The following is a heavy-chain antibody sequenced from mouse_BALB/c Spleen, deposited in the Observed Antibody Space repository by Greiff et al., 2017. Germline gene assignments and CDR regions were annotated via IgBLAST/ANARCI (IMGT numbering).Heavy chain of an antibody. Sequence: VKLQQPGAELVKPGASVKLSCKASGYTFTSYWMHWVKQRPGQGLEWIGEIDPSDSYTNYNQKFKGKATLTVDKSSSTAYMQLSSLISEDSAVYYCARFPFDYWGQGTTLTVSS. CDR3: ARFPFDY. CDR2: IDPSDSYT. V-gene: IGHV1-69*02. J-gene: IGHJ2*01. CDR1: GYTFTSYW.